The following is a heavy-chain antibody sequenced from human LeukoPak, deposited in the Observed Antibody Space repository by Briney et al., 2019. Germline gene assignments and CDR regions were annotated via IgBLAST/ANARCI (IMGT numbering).Heavy chain of an antibody. CDR1: GFTFSSYA. V-gene: IGHV3-30-3*01. J-gene: IGHJ4*02. CDR3: ARDRCSSTSCFYFDY. CDR2: ISYDGSNK. D-gene: IGHD2-2*01. Sequence: GRSLRLSCAASGFTFSSYAMHWVRQAPGKGLEWVAVISYDGSNKYYADSVKGRFTISRDNSKNTLYLQMNSLRAEDTAVYYCARDRCSSTSCFYFDYWGQGTLDTVSS.